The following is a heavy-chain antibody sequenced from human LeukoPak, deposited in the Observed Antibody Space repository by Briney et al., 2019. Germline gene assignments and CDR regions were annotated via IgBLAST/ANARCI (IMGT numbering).Heavy chain of an antibody. CDR3: ARGNQGGATYFDC. CDR2: IHSTGNV. Sequence: SETLSLTCTVSGGSISSYYWNWIRQPAGKELEWIGRIHSTGNVRYNPSLQSRLTLSVDTAKNQFSLRLSFVTAADTAVYYCARGNQGGATYFDCWGQGTLVTVSS. J-gene: IGHJ4*02. CDR1: GGSISSYY. V-gene: IGHV4-4*07. D-gene: IGHD1-26*01.